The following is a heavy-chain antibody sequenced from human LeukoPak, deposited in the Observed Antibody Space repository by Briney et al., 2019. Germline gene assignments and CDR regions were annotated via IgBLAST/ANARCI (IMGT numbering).Heavy chain of an antibody. Sequence: GGSLRLSCAASGFTFSSYWMSWVRQAPGKGLEWVSYISSSSSSIYYADAVKGRFTISRDNAKNSLYLQMNSLRAEDTAVYYCARGFYYFDYWGQGTLVTVSS. CDR2: ISSSSSSI. D-gene: IGHD3-10*01. CDR1: GFTFSSYW. CDR3: ARGFYYFDY. J-gene: IGHJ4*02. V-gene: IGHV3-48*01.